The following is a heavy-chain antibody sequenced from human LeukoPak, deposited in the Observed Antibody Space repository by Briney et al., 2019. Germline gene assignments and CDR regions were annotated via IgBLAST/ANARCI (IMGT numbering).Heavy chain of an antibody. Sequence: GGSLRLSCAASGFTFSSYGMHWVRQAPGKGLQWVAVIWYEGSNKYYADPVKGRFTISRDNSKITLYLQMNSLRAEDTAVYYCARDRVIFGVVNTYYFDYWGQGTLVTVSS. J-gene: IGHJ4*02. CDR1: GFTFSSYG. V-gene: IGHV3-33*01. CDR3: ARDRVIFGVVNTYYFDY. D-gene: IGHD3-3*01. CDR2: IWYEGSNK.